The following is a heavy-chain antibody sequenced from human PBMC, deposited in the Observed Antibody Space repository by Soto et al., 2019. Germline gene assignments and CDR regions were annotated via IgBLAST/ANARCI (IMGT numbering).Heavy chain of an antibody. Sequence: GGSLRLSCAASGFTFSSYAMSWVRQAPGKGLEWVSAISGSGGSTYYADSVKGRFTISRDNSKNTLYLQMNSLRAEDTAVYYCAKDSVGTVTTNYFDYWGQGTLVTVSS. CDR2: ISGSGGST. D-gene: IGHD4-17*01. CDR1: GFTFSSYA. CDR3: AKDSVGTVTTNYFDY. V-gene: IGHV3-23*01. J-gene: IGHJ4*02.